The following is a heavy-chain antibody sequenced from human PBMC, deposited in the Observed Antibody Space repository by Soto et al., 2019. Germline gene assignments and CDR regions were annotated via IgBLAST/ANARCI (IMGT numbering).Heavy chain of an antibody. CDR1: GFTFSSYA. Sequence: EVQLLESGGGLVQPGGSLRLSCAASGFTFSSYAMHWVRQAPGKGLEWVSTISFSGVNRHYADSVKGRFTISRDNYKNKLYLQMHSLRAEDTAIYYCAKVGSGSYSAHSWGQGTLVTVSS. CDR2: ISFSGVNR. J-gene: IGHJ4*02. CDR3: AKVGSGSYSAHS. V-gene: IGHV3-23*01. D-gene: IGHD3-10*01.